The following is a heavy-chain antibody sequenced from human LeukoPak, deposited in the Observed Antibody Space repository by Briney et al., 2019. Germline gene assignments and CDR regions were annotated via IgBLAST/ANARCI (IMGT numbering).Heavy chain of an antibody. CDR1: GFTFSSYG. CDR2: IWYDGSNK. CDR3: ARARVPGELNY. Sequence: GRSLRLSCATSGFTFSSYGMHWVRQAPGKGLEWVAVIWYDGSNKYYAESVKGRFTISRDNSKNTLYLQMNSLRAEDTAVYYCARARVPGELNYWGQGTLVTVSS. D-gene: IGHD3-10*01. V-gene: IGHV3-33*01. J-gene: IGHJ4*02.